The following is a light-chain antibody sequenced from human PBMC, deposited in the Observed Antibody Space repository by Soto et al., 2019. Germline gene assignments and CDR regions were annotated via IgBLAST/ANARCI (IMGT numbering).Light chain of an antibody. CDR1: SSDVGGSNY. J-gene: IGLJ1*01. CDR2: DVS. Sequence: QSALTQPASVSGSPGQLITISCTGTSSDVGGSNYVSWYQQHPGKAPKLIIFDVSHRPSGFSNRFSGSKSGNTASLTISGLQAEDEADYYCSSYTSSSTYVFGTGTKLTVL. V-gene: IGLV2-14*03. CDR3: SSYTSSSTYV.